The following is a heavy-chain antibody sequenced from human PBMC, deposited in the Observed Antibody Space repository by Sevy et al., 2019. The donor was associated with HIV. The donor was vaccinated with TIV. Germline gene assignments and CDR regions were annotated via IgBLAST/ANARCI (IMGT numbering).Heavy chain of an antibody. D-gene: IGHD6-19*01. CDR2: ISGSGGST. Sequence: GGYLRLSCAASGFTFSSYAMSWVRQAPGKGLEWVSAISGSGGSTYYADSVKGRFTISRDNSKNTLYLQMNSLRAEDTAVYYCAKDGPLPPPYSSGWFSGVREGIIDYWGQGTLVTVSS. J-gene: IGHJ4*02. CDR1: GFTFSSYA. V-gene: IGHV3-23*01. CDR3: AKDGPLPPPYSSGWFSGVREGIIDY.